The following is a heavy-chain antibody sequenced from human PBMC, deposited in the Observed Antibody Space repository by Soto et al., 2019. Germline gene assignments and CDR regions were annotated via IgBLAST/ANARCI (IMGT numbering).Heavy chain of an antibody. CDR3: VGARGRLVGFDY. Sequence: QVQLQQWGAGLLKPSETLSLTCAVNSESLSGYYWSWIRQSPGKGLEWIGEIDGSGHTNYSPSLRSRVATSVDTSKNRFSLNLNSVSAADTAAYYCVGARGRLVGFDYWGQGTLVTVSS. CDR1: SESLSGYY. CDR2: IDGSGHT. D-gene: IGHD1-26*01. V-gene: IGHV4-34*01. J-gene: IGHJ4*02.